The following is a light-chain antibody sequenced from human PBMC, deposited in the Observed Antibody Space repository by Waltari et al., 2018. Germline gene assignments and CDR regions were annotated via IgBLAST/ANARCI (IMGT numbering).Light chain of an antibody. CDR2: DAS. CDR3: QQRSNWLT. V-gene: IGKV3-11*01. CDR1: PSVSSY. Sequence: EIVLTPSPATLSLSPGERATLSCRASPSVSSYLAWYQQKPGQAPRLLIYDASNRATGIPARFSGSGSGTDFTLTISSLEPEDFAVYYCQQRSNWLTFGGGTK. J-gene: IGKJ4*01.